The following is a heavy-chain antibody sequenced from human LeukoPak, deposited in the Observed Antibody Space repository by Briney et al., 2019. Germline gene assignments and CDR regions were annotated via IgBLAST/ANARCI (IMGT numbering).Heavy chain of an antibody. J-gene: IGHJ4*02. CDR3: ARTNAWHPGDY. D-gene: IGHD2-2*01. Sequence: GGSLTLSCAASGFMFSSYWMTWVRQAPGKGLEWVANINQDGSIRYYVGSVQGRFTISRDNAKNSLYLQMYSLRAEGTAVYYCARTNAWHPGDYWGQGTLVTVSS. CDR2: INQDGSIR. CDR1: GFMFSSYW. V-gene: IGHV3-7*01.